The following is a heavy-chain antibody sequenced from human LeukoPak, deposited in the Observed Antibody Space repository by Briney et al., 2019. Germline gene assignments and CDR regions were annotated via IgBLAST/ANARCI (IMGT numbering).Heavy chain of an antibody. J-gene: IGHJ4*02. Sequence: SETLSLTCTVSGGSLTSNNYYGGWIRQPPGKGLEWIGSVYHTGNTNSNPSLKGRATLSIDTSKNQFSLKLSSVTAADTAVYYCARGRNGDFDYWGQGTLVTVSS. D-gene: IGHD4-11*01. CDR3: ARGRNGDFDY. CDR1: GGSLTSNNYY. CDR2: VYHTGNT. V-gene: IGHV4-39*01.